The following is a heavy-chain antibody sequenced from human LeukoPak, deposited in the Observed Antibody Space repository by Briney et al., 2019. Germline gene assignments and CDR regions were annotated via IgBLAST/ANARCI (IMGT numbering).Heavy chain of an antibody. Sequence: PGGSLRLSCAASGFTFSSYAMSWVRQAPGRGLEWVSAISGSGGSTYYADSVKGRFTISRDNSKNTLYLQMNSLRAEDTAVYYCAKTNGSGWYQRTIDYWGQGTLVTVSS. CDR3: AKTNGSGWYQRTIDY. V-gene: IGHV3-23*01. D-gene: IGHD6-19*01. CDR2: ISGSGGST. CDR1: GFTFSSYA. J-gene: IGHJ4*02.